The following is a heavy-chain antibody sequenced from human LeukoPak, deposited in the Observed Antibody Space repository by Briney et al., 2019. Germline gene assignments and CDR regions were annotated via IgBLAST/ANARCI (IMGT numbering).Heavy chain of an antibody. D-gene: IGHD1/OR15-1a*01. V-gene: IGHV3-21*01. CDR3: ARGGGRITGTGTDY. Sequence: GGSLRLSCAASGFTFSSYSMNWVRQAPGKGLEWVSSISSSSSYIYYADSVKGRFTISRDNAKNSLYLQMNSLRAEDTAVYYCARGGGRITGTGTDYWGQGTLVTVSP. CDR1: GFTFSSYS. J-gene: IGHJ4*02. CDR2: ISSSSSYI.